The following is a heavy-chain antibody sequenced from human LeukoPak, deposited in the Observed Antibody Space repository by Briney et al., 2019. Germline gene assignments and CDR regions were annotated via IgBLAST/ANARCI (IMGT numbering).Heavy chain of an antibody. V-gene: IGHV4-30-2*01. D-gene: IGHD3-3*01. CDR1: GGSISSGGYY. Sequence: PSETLSLTCTVSGGSISSGGYYWSWIRQPPGKGLEWIGYIYHSGSTYYNPSLKSRVTISVDRSKNQFSLKLSSVTAADTAVYYCARAMEALFGVVIFNWFDPWGQGTLVTVSS. CDR3: ARAMEALFGVVIFNWFDP. J-gene: IGHJ5*02. CDR2: IYHSGST.